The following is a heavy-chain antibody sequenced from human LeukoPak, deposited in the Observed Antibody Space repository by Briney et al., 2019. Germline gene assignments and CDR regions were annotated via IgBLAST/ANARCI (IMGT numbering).Heavy chain of an antibody. J-gene: IGHJ6*03. CDR2: ISAYNGNT. CDR3: ARVDGYSSSWWDYYYYYYMDV. V-gene: IGHV1-18*01. Sequence: GASVKVSCKASGYTFTIYGISWVRQAPGQGLEWMGWISAYNGNTNYAQKLQGRVTMTTDTSTSTAYMELRSLRSDDTAVYYCARVDGYSSSWWDYYYYYYMDVWGKGTTVTVSS. D-gene: IGHD6-13*01. CDR1: GYTFTIYG.